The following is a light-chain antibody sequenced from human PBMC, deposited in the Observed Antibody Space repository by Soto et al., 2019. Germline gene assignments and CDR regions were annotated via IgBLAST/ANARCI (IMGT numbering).Light chain of an antibody. Sequence: QSVLAQPASVSGSPGQSITISGTGTMRDVGAYNLVSWYQQHPGRAPQLIIYEVRNRPSGISFRFSGSKSGNTASLTISGLQAEDEADYYCSSYTSKSSLIFGGGTKVTVL. V-gene: IGLV2-14*01. CDR3: SSYTSKSSLI. CDR1: MRDVGAYNL. CDR2: EVR. J-gene: IGLJ2*01.